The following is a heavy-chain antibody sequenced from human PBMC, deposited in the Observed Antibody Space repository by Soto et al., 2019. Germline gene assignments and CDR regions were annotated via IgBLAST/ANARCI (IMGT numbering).Heavy chain of an antibody. Sequence: SLTCTVSGGSINSFYWSWIRQPPGKGLEWIGYIYYSGSTVYNPSLKSRITISLDTSKTQFSLKLTSVTAADTAVYYCARVKYGSGRYLHTFDYWGQGALVTVSS. CDR3: ARVKYGSGRYLHTFDY. CDR2: IYYSGST. D-gene: IGHD3-10*01. J-gene: IGHJ4*02. CDR1: GGSINSFY. V-gene: IGHV4-59*01.